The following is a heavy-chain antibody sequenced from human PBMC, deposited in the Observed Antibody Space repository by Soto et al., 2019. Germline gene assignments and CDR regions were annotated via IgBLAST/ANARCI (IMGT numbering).Heavy chain of an antibody. CDR2: INAGNGNT. D-gene: IGHD3-22*01. V-gene: IGHV1-3*01. CDR1: GYTFTSYA. Sequence: QVQLVQSGAEVKKPGASVKVSCKASGYTFTSYAMHWVRQAPGQRLEWMGWINAGNGNTKYSQKFRGRVTITRDTSASTAYMELSSLRSEDTAVYYCARGKDSSGYYFHYYYYGMDVWGQGTTVTVSS. CDR3: ARGKDSSGYYFHYYYYGMDV. J-gene: IGHJ6*02.